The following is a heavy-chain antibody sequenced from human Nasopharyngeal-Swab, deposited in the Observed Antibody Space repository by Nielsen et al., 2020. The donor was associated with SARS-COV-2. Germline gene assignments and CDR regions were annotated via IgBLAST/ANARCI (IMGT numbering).Heavy chain of an antibody. CDR2: ISSSSSTK. Sequence: GESLKISCAASGFTFSSYSMNWVRQAPGKGLEWVSYISSSSSTKYYADSVKGRFTISRDNAKNSLYLQMNSLRAEDTAVYYCAREHITMVRGGDYWGQGTMVTVSS. CDR3: AREHITMVRGGDY. D-gene: IGHD3-10*01. J-gene: IGHJ4*02. CDR1: GFTFSSYS. V-gene: IGHV3-48*04.